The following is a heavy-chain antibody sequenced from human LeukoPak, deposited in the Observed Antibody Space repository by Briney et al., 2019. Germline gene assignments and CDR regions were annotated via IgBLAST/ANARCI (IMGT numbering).Heavy chain of an antibody. J-gene: IGHJ4*02. CDR3: TRLAIRTDDY. CDR1: GFTFSNYW. CDR2: INNDGSRT. Sequence: GSLRLSCTASGFTFSNYWMYWVRQAPGKGLVWVSDINNDGSRTSYADSVKGRFTISRDNAKNTLYLQMNSLRAEDTAVYFCTRLAIRTDDYWGQGTLVTVSS. D-gene: IGHD1/OR15-1a*01. V-gene: IGHV3-74*01.